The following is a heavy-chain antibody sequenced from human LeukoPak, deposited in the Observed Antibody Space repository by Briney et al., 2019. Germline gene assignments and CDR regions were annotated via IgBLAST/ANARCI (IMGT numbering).Heavy chain of an antibody. CDR3: ARATPRVYAFDI. Sequence: SETLSLTCTVSGGSISGYYWSWIRQPPGKGLEWIGYIYYSGSTNYNPSLKSRVTISVDTSKNQFSLKLSSVTAADTAVYYCARATPRVYAFDIWGQGTMVTVSS. CDR2: IYYSGST. V-gene: IGHV4-59*01. J-gene: IGHJ3*02. CDR1: GGSISGYY. D-gene: IGHD3-10*01.